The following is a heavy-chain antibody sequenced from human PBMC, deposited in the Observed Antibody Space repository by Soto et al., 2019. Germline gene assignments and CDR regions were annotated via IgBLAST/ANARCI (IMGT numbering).Heavy chain of an antibody. Sequence: QVQLVESGGGLVKPGGSLRLSCAASGFTFSDYYMSWIRQAPGKGLEWVSYISSSGSTIYYADTVKGRFTISRDNAKNSLYLQMNILRAEDTAVYYCARAVAAAGYYYYYYYYMDVWGKGTTVTVSS. CDR1: GFTFSDYY. CDR3: ARAVAAAGYYYYYYYYMDV. D-gene: IGHD6-13*01. J-gene: IGHJ6*03. V-gene: IGHV3-11*01. CDR2: ISSSGSTI.